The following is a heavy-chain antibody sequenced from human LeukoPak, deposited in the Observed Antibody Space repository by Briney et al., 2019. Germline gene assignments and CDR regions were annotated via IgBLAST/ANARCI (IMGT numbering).Heavy chain of an antibody. V-gene: IGHV3-74*01. Sequence: GGSLRLSCAASGFTFSSYSMNWVRQAPGKGLEWVSRINSDGSSTSYADSVKGRFTISRDNAKNTLYLQMNSLRAEDTAVYYCARGGLAGFDPWGQGTLVTVSS. CDR1: GFTFSSYS. CDR2: INSDGSST. D-gene: IGHD6-6*01. J-gene: IGHJ5*02. CDR3: ARGGLAGFDP.